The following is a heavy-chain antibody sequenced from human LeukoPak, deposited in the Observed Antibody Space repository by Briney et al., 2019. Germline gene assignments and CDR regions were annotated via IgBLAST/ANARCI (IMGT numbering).Heavy chain of an antibody. Sequence: GGSLRLSCAASGFTVSSNYMSWVRQAPGKGLEWVSVIYSGGSTYYADSVKGRFTISRDNSKNTLYLQMNSLRAEDTAVYYCARGPAPYYYGSGSYYNDYWGRGTLVTVSS. CDR1: GFTVSSNY. J-gene: IGHJ4*02. V-gene: IGHV3-66*01. CDR3: ARGPAPYYYGSGSYYNDY. D-gene: IGHD3-10*01. CDR2: IYSGGST.